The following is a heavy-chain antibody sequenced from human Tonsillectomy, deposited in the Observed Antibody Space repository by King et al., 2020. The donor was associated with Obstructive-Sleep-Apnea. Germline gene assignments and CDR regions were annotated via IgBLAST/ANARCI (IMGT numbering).Heavy chain of an antibody. CDR2: IYYRGST. CDR1: GGSITTFY. V-gene: IGHV4-59*01. J-gene: IGHJ2*01. Sequence: VQLQESGPGLVKPSETLSPTCSVSGGSITTFYWSWLRQPPGKGLESMGYIYYRGSTNYNSSLKSRVTISVDTSKNQFSLKLSSVTAADTAVYYCARLNYYGLGRGYFDLWGRGTLVTVSS. CDR3: ARLNYYGLGRGYFDL. D-gene: IGHD3-10*01.